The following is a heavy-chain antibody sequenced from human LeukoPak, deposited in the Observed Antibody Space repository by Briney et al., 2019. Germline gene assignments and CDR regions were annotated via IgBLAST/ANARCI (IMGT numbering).Heavy chain of an antibody. D-gene: IGHD3-10*01. Sequence: GGSLRLSCGASGFSFSTYAVHWVRQAPGKGLEWVAVMSYDARNKYYADSVRGRFTISGDNSKNTLHLQMNSLRPDDTAVYYCARDGDTAVRGVNFDYWGQGTLVTVSS. CDR1: GFSFSTYA. CDR2: MSYDARNK. J-gene: IGHJ4*02. V-gene: IGHV3-30*04. CDR3: ARDGDTAVRGVNFDY.